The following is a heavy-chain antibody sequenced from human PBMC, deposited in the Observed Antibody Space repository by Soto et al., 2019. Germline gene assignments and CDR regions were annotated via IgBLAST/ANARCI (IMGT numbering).Heavy chain of an antibody. V-gene: IGHV3-30*19. CDR1: VFTFSNYS. Sequence: GSLRISCAASVFTFSNYSMHWVRQAPGKGLEWVAVISKDGDKKYYADSVKGRFTISRDNSKNTLYLQMNSLRPEDTAVHYCAREWSVANPGYWGQGTQVTVSS. CDR3: AREWSVANPGY. CDR2: ISKDGDKK. J-gene: IGHJ4*02. D-gene: IGHD5-12*01.